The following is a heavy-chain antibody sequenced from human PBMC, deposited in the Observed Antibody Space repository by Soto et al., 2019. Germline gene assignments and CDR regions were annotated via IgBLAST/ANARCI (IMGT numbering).Heavy chain of an antibody. V-gene: IGHV1-69*02. Sequence: QVQLVQSGAEVKKPGSSVKVSCKASGGTFSSYTISWVRQAPGQGLEWMGRIIPILGIANYAQKFQGRVTITADKSTSTAYMELISLRSEDTAVYYCARYCSGGSCYSGNYWGQGTLVTVSS. CDR3: ARYCSGGSCYSGNY. D-gene: IGHD2-15*01. J-gene: IGHJ4*02. CDR1: GGTFSSYT. CDR2: IIPILGIA.